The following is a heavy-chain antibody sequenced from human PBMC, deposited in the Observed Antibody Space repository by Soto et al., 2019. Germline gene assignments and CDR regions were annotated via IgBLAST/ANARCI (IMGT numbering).Heavy chain of an antibody. CDR2: ISYDGSNK. CDR1: GFTFSSYA. CDR3: ASSGFYYYYGMYV. Sequence: QVQLVESGGGVVQPGRSLRLSCAASGFTFSSYAMHWVRQAPGKGLEWVAVISYDGSNKYYADSVKGRFTISRDNSKNTLYLQINSLRAEDTAVYYCASSGFYYYYGMYVWGQGTTVTVSS. V-gene: IGHV3-30-3*01. D-gene: IGHD3-10*01. J-gene: IGHJ6*02.